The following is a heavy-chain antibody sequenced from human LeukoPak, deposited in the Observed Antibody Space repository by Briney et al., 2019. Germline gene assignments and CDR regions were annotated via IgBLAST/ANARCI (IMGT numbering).Heavy chain of an antibody. CDR2: IYYSGST. CDR3: VISSYGLRR. V-gene: IGHV4-59*01. D-gene: IGHD5-18*01. CDR1: GGSISSYY. J-gene: IGHJ4*02. Sequence: SETLSLTCTVSGGSISSYYWSWIRQPPGKGLEWIGYIYYSGSTNYNPSLKSRVTISVDTSKNQFSLKLSSVTAADTAVYYCVISSYGLRRWGQGTLVTVSS.